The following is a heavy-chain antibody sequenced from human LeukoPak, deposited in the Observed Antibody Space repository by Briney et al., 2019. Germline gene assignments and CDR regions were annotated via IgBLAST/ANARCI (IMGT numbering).Heavy chain of an antibody. V-gene: IGHV4-34*01. CDR2: INHSGST. CDR1: GGSFSGYY. CDR3: GRDRTAGKTGHSHDY. D-gene: IGHD6-13*01. J-gene: IGHJ4*02. Sequence: PSETLSLTCAVYGGSFSGYYWSWIRQPPGKGLEWIGEINHSGSTNYNPSLISRVTISVDTSKNQFSLKLSTVTAADPAGYYCGRDRTAGKTGHSHDYWGPGTLGTVSS.